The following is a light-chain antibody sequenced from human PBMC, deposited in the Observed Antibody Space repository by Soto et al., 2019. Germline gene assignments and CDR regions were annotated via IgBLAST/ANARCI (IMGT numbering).Light chain of an antibody. Sequence: QSVLTQPPXVSGAPGXXXTISCTGSSSNIGAGYDVHWYQQLPGTAPKLLIXXNSNRPSGVPDRFSGSKSGTSASLAITGLQAEDEADYYCQSYDSSLSGPYVFGTGTKLTVL. CDR3: QSYDSSLSGPYV. CDR2: XNS. CDR1: SSNIGAGYD. V-gene: IGLV1-40*01. J-gene: IGLJ1*01.